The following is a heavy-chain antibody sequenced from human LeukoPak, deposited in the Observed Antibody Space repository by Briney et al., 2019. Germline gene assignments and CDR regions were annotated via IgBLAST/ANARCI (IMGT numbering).Heavy chain of an antibody. CDR3: ATMFGESSDFDH. CDR1: GGSISAYY. V-gene: IGHV4-4*07. D-gene: IGHD3-10*02. J-gene: IGHJ4*02. CDR2: LHSSGET. Sequence: SETLSLTCVVTGGSISAYYWNWIRQPAGKGLEWIGRLHSSGETTSNPSLMSRATMSLDTSRNHFSLNLTSVTAADTAIYYCATMFGESSDFDHWGQGTLVTVSS.